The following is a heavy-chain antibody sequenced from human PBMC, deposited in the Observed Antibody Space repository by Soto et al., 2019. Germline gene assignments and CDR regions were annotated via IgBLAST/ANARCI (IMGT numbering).Heavy chain of an antibody. CDR2: IYHSGST. Sequence: QLPLQESGSGLVKPSQTLSLTCAVSGCSISRGGYSWSWIRQPPGKGLEWIGYIYHSGSTYYHPSLKSRVIISEDRSKNQFPLKLSSVTAADTAVYSCARAGGLGALAADYWGQGTLVTVSS. D-gene: IGHD6-19*01. J-gene: IGHJ4*02. V-gene: IGHV4-30-2*01. CDR1: GCSISRGGYS. CDR3: ARAGGLGALAADY.